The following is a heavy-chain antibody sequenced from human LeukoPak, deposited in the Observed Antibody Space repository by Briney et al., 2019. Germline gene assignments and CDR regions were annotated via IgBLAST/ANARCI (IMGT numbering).Heavy chain of an antibody. Sequence: SETLSLTCTVSGRSISSYYWSWIRQPPGKGLEWIGYIYYSGSTNYHPSLKSRVTISVDTYKNQFSLKLSSVTAADTAVYYCARRYCSGGSCYSGGNWFDPWGQGTLVTVSS. CDR2: IYYSGST. J-gene: IGHJ5*02. CDR1: GRSISSYY. D-gene: IGHD2-15*01. V-gene: IGHV4-59*08. CDR3: ARRYCSGGSCYSGGNWFDP.